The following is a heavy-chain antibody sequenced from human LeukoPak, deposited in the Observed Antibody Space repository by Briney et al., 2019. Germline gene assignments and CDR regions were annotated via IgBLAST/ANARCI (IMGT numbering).Heavy chain of an antibody. D-gene: IGHD1-26*01. J-gene: IGHJ4*02. CDR2: INHSGST. Sequence: PSETLSLTCAVYGGSFSGYYWSWIRQPPGKGLEWIGEINHSGSTNYNPPLKSRVTISVDTSKNQFSLKLSSVTAADTAVYYCARVLRGSYGTNFVYYFDYWGQGTLVTVSS. CDR1: GGSFSGYY. CDR3: ARVLRGSYGTNFVYYFDY. V-gene: IGHV4-34*01.